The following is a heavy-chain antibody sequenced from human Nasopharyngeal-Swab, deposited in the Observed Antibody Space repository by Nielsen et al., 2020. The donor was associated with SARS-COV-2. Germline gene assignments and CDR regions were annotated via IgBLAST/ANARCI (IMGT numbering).Heavy chain of an antibody. D-gene: IGHD1-1*01. J-gene: IGHJ3*02. CDR3: ASPNWADDAFDI. CDR2: IYPGDSDT. V-gene: IGHV5-51*01. CDR1: GYSFTSYW. Sequence: KVSCKGSGYSFTSYWIGWVRQVPGKGLEWMGIIYPGDSDTRYSPSFQGQVTISADKSISTAYLQWSSLKASDTAMYYCASPNWADDAFDIWGQGTMVTVSS.